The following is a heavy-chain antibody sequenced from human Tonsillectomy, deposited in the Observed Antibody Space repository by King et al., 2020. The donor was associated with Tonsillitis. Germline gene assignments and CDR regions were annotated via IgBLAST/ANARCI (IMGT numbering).Heavy chain of an antibody. CDR2: ISYDGSNK. V-gene: IGHV3-30-3*01. D-gene: IGHD3-3*01. Sequence: VQLVESGGGLVQPGGSLRLSCAASGFAFSRYAMHWVRQAPGKGLEWVSLISYDGSNKYYADSVKGRFTISRDNSQNTVYLQMNSLRAEDTAVYYCAAEGAYAAFLASGDYWGQGTLVTVSS. CDR3: AAEGAYAAFLASGDY. CDR1: GFAFSRYA. J-gene: IGHJ4*02.